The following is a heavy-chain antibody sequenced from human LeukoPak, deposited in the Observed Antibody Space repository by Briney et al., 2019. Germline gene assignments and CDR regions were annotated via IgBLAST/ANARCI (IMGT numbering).Heavy chain of an antibody. Sequence: ASVKVSCKASGYTFSGYYMHWVRQAPGQGLEWMGWINPNSGGTKYAQKFQGRVTMTRDTSISTFYMELSSLRPDDTAVYYCSTEDKYCTGANCGVFWGQGTLITVSS. V-gene: IGHV1-2*02. J-gene: IGHJ4*02. CDR1: GYTFSGYY. CDR3: STEDKYCTGANCGVF. D-gene: IGHD2-8*02. CDR2: INPNSGGT.